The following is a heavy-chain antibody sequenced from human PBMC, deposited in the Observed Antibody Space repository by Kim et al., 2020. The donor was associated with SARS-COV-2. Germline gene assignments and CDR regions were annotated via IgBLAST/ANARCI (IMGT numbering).Heavy chain of an antibody. CDR2: INIANGNT. V-gene: IGHV1-3*04. CDR1: GYTFSNNG. CDR3: ARGGPFSGSGSPFDY. J-gene: IGHJ4*02. Sequence: ASVKVSCKASGYTFSNNGMDWVRQAPGQRLEWMGWINIANGNTEYSENFHGRLTITRDTSASATYLELSSLKSEDMAVYYCARGGPFSGSGSPFDYWGQG. D-gene: IGHD3-10*01.